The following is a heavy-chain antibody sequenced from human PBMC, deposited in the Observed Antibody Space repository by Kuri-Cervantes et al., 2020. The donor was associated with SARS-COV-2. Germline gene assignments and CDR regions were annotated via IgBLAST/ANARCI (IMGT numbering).Heavy chain of an antibody. V-gene: IGHV3-33*01. Sequence: GGSLRLSCAASGLTFSSYGMHWVRQAPGKGLEWVAVIWYDGSNKYYADSVKGRFTISRDNSKNTLYLQMNSLRAEGTAVYYCARDPPHGTDYGGSMDVWGQGTTVTVSS. CDR2: IWYDGSNK. CDR1: GLTFSSYG. D-gene: IGHD4-23*01. CDR3: ARDPPHGTDYGGSMDV. J-gene: IGHJ6*02.